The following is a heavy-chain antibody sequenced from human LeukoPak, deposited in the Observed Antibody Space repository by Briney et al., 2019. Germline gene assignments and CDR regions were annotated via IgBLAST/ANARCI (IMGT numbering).Heavy chain of an antibody. J-gene: IGHJ5*02. D-gene: IGHD3-10*01. CDR2: ISYSGSA. CDR1: GGSITGYA. CDR3: ARGQLGSGMDDP. Sequence: SETLSLTCTVSGGSITGYAWSWIRQPPGKGLEWIGYISYSGSANYNPSLKSRATILLDTSKNQFSLRLTSVTPADTAVYYCARGQLGSGMDDPWGQGTLVTVSS. V-gene: IGHV4-59*01.